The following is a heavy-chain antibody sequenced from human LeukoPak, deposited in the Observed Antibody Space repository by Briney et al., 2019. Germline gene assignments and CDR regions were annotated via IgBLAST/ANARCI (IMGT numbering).Heavy chain of an antibody. CDR3: TTGNQYDFWSGYPPFDY. V-gene: IGHV3-15*07. D-gene: IGHD3-3*01. Sequence: PGGSLRLSCAASGFTFSSYSMNWVRQAPGKGLAWVGRIKSKTDGGTTDYAAPVKGRFTISRDDSKNTLYLQMNSLKTEDTGVYYCTTGNQYDFWSGYPPFDYWGQGTLVTVSS. CDR2: IKSKTDGGTT. CDR1: GFTFSSYS. J-gene: IGHJ4*02.